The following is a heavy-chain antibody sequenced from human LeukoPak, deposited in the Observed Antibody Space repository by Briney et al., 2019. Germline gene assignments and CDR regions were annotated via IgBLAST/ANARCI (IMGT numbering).Heavy chain of an antibody. D-gene: IGHD3-10*01. CDR1: GFTFSRYW. Sequence: GGSLRLSCAASGFTFSRYWMSWVRQAPGKGLEWVANIKEDGSEKNYADSVKGRFTISRDNAKPSLYLQMNSLRAEDTAVYYCARASDLSYTVFSGSGNYYTYYFDYWGQGTLVTVSS. CDR2: IKEDGSEK. J-gene: IGHJ4*02. CDR3: ARASDLSYTVFSGSGNYYTYYFDY. V-gene: IGHV3-7*01.